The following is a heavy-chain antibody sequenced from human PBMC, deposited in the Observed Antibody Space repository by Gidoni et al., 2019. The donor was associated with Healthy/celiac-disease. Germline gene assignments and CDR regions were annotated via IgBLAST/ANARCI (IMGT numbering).Heavy chain of an antibody. D-gene: IGHD2-2*02. CDR3: ARHADCSSTSCYSSFDY. CDR1: DGSIISSSYY. CDR2: IYYSGST. Sequence: QLHLQESGPGLVKPSETLSLTCTVSDGSIISSSYYWGWIRQPPGKGLEWIGSIYYSGSTYYNPSLKSRVTISVDTSKNQFSLKLSSVTAADTAVYYCARHADCSSTSCYSSFDYWGQGTLVTVSS. J-gene: IGHJ4*02. V-gene: IGHV4-39*01.